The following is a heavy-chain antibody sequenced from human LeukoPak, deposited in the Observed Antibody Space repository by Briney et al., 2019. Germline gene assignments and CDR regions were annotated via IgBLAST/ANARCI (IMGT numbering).Heavy chain of an antibody. CDR1: GFTFSSYG. CDR2: ISYDGSNK. Sequence: GGSLRLSCAASGFTFSSYGMHWVRQAPGKGLEWVAVISYDGSNKYYADSVKGRFTISRDNSKNTLYQQMNSLRAEDTAVYYCAKDHGSGSYSFDYWGQGTLVTVSS. V-gene: IGHV3-30*18. J-gene: IGHJ4*02. CDR3: AKDHGSGSYSFDY. D-gene: IGHD6-19*01.